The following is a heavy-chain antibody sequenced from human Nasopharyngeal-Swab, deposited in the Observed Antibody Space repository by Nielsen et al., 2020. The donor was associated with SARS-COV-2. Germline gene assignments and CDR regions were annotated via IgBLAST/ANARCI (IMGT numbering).Heavy chain of an antibody. J-gene: IGHJ3*02. CDR2: ISAYNGNT. CDR1: GYTFTSYG. D-gene: IGHD3-22*01. Sequence: ASVKVSCKASGYTFTSYGISWVRQAPGQGLEWMGWISAYNGNTNYAQKLRGRVTMTTDTSTSTAYMELRSLRSDDTAVYYCARGGHLYDSSGYFHAFDIWGQGTMVTVSS. CDR3: ARGGHLYDSSGYFHAFDI. V-gene: IGHV1-18*01.